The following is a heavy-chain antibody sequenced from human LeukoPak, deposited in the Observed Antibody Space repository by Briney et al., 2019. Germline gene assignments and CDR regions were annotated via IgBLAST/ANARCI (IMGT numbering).Heavy chain of an antibody. J-gene: IGHJ6*02. D-gene: IGHD5-12*01. CDR1: GYTLTELS. Sequence: ASVKVSCKVSGYTLTELSMHWVRQAPGQGLEWMGGIIPIFGTANYAQKFQGRVTITADESTSTAYMELSSLRSEDTAVYYCASIVATMKYYYYGMDVWGQGTTVTVSS. CDR3: ASIVATMKYYYYGMDV. V-gene: IGHV1-69*13. CDR2: IIPIFGTA.